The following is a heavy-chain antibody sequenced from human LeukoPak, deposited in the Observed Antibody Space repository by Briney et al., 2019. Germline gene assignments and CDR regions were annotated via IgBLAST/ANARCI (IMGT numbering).Heavy chain of an antibody. CDR3: ARGLGGYYYDSSGYSYRPTSYYFDY. CDR1: GGSFSGYY. D-gene: IGHD3-22*01. CDR2: INHSGST. V-gene: IGHV4-34*01. Sequence: SETLSLTCAVCGGSFSGYYWSWIRQPPGKGLEWIGEINHSGSTNYNPSLKSRVTISVDTSKNQFSLKLSSVTAADTAVYYCARGLGGYYYDSSGYSYRPTSYYFDYWGQGTLVTVSS. J-gene: IGHJ4*02.